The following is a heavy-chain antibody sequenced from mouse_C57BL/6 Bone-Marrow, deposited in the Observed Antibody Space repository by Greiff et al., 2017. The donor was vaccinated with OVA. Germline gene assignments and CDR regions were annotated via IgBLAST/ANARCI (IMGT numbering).Heavy chain of an antibody. CDR2: INPNNGGT. V-gene: IGHV1-18*01. CDR1: GYTFTDYN. D-gene: IGHD2-4*01. Sequence: VQLQQSGPELVKPGASVKIPCKASGYTFTDYNMDWVKQSHGKSLEWIGDINPNNGGTIYNQKFKGKATLTVDKSSSTAYMELRSLTSEDTAVYYCARRTYYDYDGWFAYWGQGTLVTVSA. J-gene: IGHJ3*01. CDR3: ARRTYYDYDGWFAY.